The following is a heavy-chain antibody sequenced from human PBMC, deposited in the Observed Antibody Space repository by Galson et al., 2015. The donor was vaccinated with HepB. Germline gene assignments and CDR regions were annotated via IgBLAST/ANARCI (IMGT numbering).Heavy chain of an antibody. CDR2: IYPGDSDT. V-gene: IGHV5-51*01. CDR3: ARLGEGSLVVVTATPYDAFDI. Sequence: QSGAEVKKPGESQKISCKGSGYSFTSYWIGWVRQMPGKGLEWMGIIYPGDSDTRYSPSFQGQVTISADKSISTAYLQWSSLKASDTAMYYCARLGEGSLVVVTATPYDAFDIWGQGTMVTVSS. CDR1: GYSFTSYW. J-gene: IGHJ3*02. D-gene: IGHD2-21*02.